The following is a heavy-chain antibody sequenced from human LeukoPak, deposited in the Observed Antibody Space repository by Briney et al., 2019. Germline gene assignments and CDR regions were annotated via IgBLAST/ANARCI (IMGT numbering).Heavy chain of an antibody. Sequence: PGGSLRLSCAASGFTFDDYAMSWVRQAPGKGLEWVSGINWNGGSTGYADSVKGRFTISRDNAKNSLYLQMNSLRAEDTALYYCARDRSYYDSSGSDYWGQGALVTVSS. D-gene: IGHD3-22*01. CDR3: ARDRSYYDSSGSDY. V-gene: IGHV3-20*04. J-gene: IGHJ4*02. CDR1: GFTFDDYA. CDR2: INWNGGST.